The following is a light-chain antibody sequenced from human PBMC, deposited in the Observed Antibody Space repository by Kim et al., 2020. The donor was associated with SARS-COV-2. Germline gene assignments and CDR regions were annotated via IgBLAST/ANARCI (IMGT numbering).Light chain of an antibody. CDR3: QQFGSSPWT. CDR2: AAS. CDR1: QSVSSNS. J-gene: IGKJ1*01. Sequence: SPGERATLSCRASQSVSSNSLAWYQQKPGQAPRLLIYAASSRATGIPDRFSGSGSGTDFSLTVSRLEPEDFAVYYCQQFGSSPWTFGQGTKVDIK. V-gene: IGKV3-20*01.